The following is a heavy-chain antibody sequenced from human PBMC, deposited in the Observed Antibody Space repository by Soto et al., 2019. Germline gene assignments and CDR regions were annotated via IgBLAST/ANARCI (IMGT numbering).Heavy chain of an antibody. V-gene: IGHV3-15*01. D-gene: IGHD1-1*01. Sequence: PGGSLRLSCAASGFTFSNAWMSWVRQAPGKGLEWVGRIKSKTDGGTTDYAAPVKGRFTISRDDSKNTLYLQMNSLKTEDTAVYYCTTLESWNRDFDYWGQGTLVTVSS. J-gene: IGHJ4*02. CDR1: GFTFSNAW. CDR3: TTLESWNRDFDY. CDR2: IKSKTDGGTT.